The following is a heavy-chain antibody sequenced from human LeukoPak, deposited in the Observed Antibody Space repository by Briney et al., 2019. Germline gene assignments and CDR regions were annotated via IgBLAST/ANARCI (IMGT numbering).Heavy chain of an antibody. CDR2: INPSGST. Sequence: LRLSCAASGFTFSDYCMTWIRQPPGKGLEWIGEINPSGSTNYNPSLKSRVTISVDTSKNQFSLKLSSVTAADTAVYYCARVVWFGELSGAFDIWGQGTMVTVSS. J-gene: IGHJ3*02. V-gene: IGHV4-34*01. CDR3: ARVVWFGELSGAFDI. CDR1: GFTFSDYC. D-gene: IGHD3-10*01.